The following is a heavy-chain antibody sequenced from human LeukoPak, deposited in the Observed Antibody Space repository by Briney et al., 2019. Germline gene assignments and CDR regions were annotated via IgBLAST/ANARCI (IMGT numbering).Heavy chain of an antibody. V-gene: IGHV3-23*01. J-gene: IGHJ4*02. D-gene: IGHD2-2*01. CDR1: GFTFGNPA. CDR2: IRGSGGTT. CDR3: AKGPVVPVATYFFDY. Sequence: PGGSLRLSCAASGFTFGNPAISSVRQAPGRGLEWVSVIRGSGGTTYYADSVKGRFSISRDNSKNTLYVQMNSLRAEDTAVYYCAKGPVVPVATYFFDYWGQGTLVIVSS.